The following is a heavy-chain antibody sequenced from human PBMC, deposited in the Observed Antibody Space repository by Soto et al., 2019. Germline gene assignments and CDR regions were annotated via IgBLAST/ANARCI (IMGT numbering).Heavy chain of an antibody. CDR3: AKEYYYDSSGAFDI. CDR2: ISSGSGII. D-gene: IGHD3-22*01. V-gene: IGHV3-48*01. J-gene: IGHJ3*02. CDR1: GFTFSSYS. Sequence: GGSLRLSCRTSGFTFSSYSMNWVRQAPGKGLEWVSYISSGSGIIYYADSVKGRFTISRDNAKNALYLQMNSLRAEDTAVYYCAKEYYYDSSGAFDIWGQGTMVTVSS.